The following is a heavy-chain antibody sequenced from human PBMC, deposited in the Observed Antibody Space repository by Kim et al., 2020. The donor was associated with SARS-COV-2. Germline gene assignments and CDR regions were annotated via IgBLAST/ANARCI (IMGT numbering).Heavy chain of an antibody. CDR2: IYYSGST. CDR3: ARKEWELLYWYFDL. V-gene: IGHV4-39*01. Sequence: SETLSLTCTVSGGSISSSSYYWGWIRQPPGKGLEWIGSIYYSGSTYYNPSLKSRVTISVDTSKNQFSLKLSSVTAADTAVYYCARKEWELLYWYFDLWGRGTLVTVSS. J-gene: IGHJ2*01. D-gene: IGHD1-26*01. CDR1: GGSISSSSYY.